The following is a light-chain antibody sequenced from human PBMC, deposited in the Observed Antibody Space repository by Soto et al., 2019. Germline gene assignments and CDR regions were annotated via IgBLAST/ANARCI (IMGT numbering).Light chain of an antibody. CDR1: QTVSSDN. V-gene: IGKV3-20*01. CDR2: GAS. Sequence: EIVLTQSPGTLSWSPGERATLSCRASQTVSSDNLAWYQQKPGQAPRLLIDGASIRATGIPDRFSGSGSVTDFTLTISRLEPEDFAVYFCQQDDSSVLYIFGQGTKLEIK. J-gene: IGKJ2*01. CDR3: QQDDSSVLYI.